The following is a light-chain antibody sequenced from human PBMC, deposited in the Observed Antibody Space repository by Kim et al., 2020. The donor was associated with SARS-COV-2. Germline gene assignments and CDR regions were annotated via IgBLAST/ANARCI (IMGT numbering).Light chain of an antibody. CDR3: QQANSFPLT. CDR1: QGISSY. V-gene: IGKV1-12*01. Sequence: ASIGDRDTNTCRARQGISSYLARYQQKPGKAPKLLIYAAYNLQSGVPLTFSGSGSGTDFTLTISSLQPQDFAIYYCQQANSFPLTFGGGTKVDIK. CDR2: AAY. J-gene: IGKJ4*01.